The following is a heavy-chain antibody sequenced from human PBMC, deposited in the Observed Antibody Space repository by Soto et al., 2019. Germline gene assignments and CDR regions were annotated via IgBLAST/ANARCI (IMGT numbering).Heavy chain of an antibody. Sequence: EVKLVESGGGLVQPGGSLRLSCAASGLTFSTYSMNWVRQAPGKGLEWLSYITSSSSTIHYADSVKGRFTISRDNAKNSLYLQMNSLRDEDTALYFCARGSGSYYQVDYWGQGTLVTVSS. CDR1: GLTFSTYS. CDR2: ITSSSSTI. D-gene: IGHD3-10*01. J-gene: IGHJ4*02. V-gene: IGHV3-48*02. CDR3: ARGSGSYYQVDY.